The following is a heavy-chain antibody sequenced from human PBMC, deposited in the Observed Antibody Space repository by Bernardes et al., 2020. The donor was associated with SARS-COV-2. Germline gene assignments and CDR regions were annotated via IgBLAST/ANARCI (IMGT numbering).Heavy chain of an antibody. V-gene: IGHV1-24*01. D-gene: IGHD6-13*01. J-gene: IGHJ5*02. CDR2: FDPEDGET. CDR1: GYTLTELS. Sequence: VSEKVSRKVSGYTLTELSMHWVRQAPGKGLEWMGGFDPEDGETIYAQKFQGRVTMTEDTSTDTAYMELSSLRSEDTAVYYCATTAAAGTPNWFDPWGQGTLVTVSS. CDR3: ATTAAAGTPNWFDP.